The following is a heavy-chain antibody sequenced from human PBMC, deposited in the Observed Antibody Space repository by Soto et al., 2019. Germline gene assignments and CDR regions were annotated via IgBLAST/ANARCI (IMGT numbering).Heavy chain of an antibody. D-gene: IGHD6-13*01. CDR3: ARVTAGGTRWFDP. J-gene: IGHJ5*02. CDR2: IYNRGTP. Sequence: QVQLQEAGPGLVKPSQTLSLTCSVSGGSISTGVWYWSWVREHPGKGLEWIGDIYNRGTPPYNPSLGSRVTISRDTPKNQVSLKLNSVTAADTAVYSCARVTAGGTRWFDPWGQGIRVTVSS. CDR1: GGSISTGVWY. V-gene: IGHV4-31*03.